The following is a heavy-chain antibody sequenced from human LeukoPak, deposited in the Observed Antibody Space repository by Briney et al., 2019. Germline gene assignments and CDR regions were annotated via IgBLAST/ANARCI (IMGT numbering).Heavy chain of an antibody. CDR2: ISGSGGSS. D-gene: IGHD6-6*01. CDR1: GFTFSSYA. Sequence: GGSLRLSCAASGFTFSSYAMSWVRQAPGKGLEWVSVISGSGGSSYYADSVKGRFTISRDNSKNTLYPQMNSLRAEDTAVYYCAKLRGAARLPDYWGQGTLVTVSS. CDR3: AKLRGAARLPDY. V-gene: IGHV3-23*01. J-gene: IGHJ4*02.